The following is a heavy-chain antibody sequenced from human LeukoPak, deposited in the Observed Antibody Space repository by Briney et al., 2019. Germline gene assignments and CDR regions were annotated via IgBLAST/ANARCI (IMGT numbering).Heavy chain of an antibody. CDR2: ISGSGGST. Sequence: GGSLRLSCAASGFTFSSYGMSWVRQAPGKGLEWVSAISGSGGSTYYADSVKGRFTISRDNSKNTLYLQMNSLRAEDTAVYYCARLDIVATIRAFDIWGQGTMVTVSS. CDR1: GFTFSSYG. J-gene: IGHJ3*02. V-gene: IGHV3-23*01. D-gene: IGHD5-12*01. CDR3: ARLDIVATIRAFDI.